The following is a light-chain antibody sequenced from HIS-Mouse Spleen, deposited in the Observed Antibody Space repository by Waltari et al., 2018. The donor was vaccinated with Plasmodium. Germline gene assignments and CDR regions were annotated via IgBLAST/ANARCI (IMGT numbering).Light chain of an antibody. J-gene: IGLJ1*01. CDR1: SSDVGSYNL. CDR3: CSYAGSSTYV. CDR2: ERS. Sequence: QSALTQPASASGSPGQSSTISCAGTSSDVGSYNLVPWYQQHPGKAPKLMNYERSKRPSGVAKLFSGCKSGNTASLTIAGHQAEDEAYYYCCSYAGSSTYVFGTGTKVTVL. V-gene: IGLV2-23*01.